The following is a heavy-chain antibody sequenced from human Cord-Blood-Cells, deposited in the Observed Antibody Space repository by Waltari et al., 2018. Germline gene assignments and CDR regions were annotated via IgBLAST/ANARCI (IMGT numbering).Heavy chain of an antibody. J-gene: IGHJ4*02. CDR2: MNPNRGNT. Sequence: QVQLVQSGAEVKKPGASVKVSCKASGYTFTSYDINWVRQATGQGLEWMGWMNPNRGNTGYAQKFQGRVTITRNTSISTAYMELSSLRSEDTAVYYCALVGYSSSWDYFDYWGQGTLVTVSS. D-gene: IGHD6-13*01. CDR1: GYTFTSYD. V-gene: IGHV1-8*01. CDR3: ALVGYSSSWDYFDY.